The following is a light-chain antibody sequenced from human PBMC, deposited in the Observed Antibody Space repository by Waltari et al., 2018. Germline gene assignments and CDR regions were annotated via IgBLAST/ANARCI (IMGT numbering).Light chain of an antibody. CDR3: QQRSNWPLT. CDR1: QSLGTN. Sequence: ETVMTQSPATLSVSPGGRATLSCRASQSLGTNLAWYQQKPGQAPRLLIYGASSRATGVPARFSGSGSGTDFTLTISSLQSEDFVVYYCQQRSNWPLTFGGGTKVEIK. V-gene: IGKV3-15*01. CDR2: GAS. J-gene: IGKJ4*01.